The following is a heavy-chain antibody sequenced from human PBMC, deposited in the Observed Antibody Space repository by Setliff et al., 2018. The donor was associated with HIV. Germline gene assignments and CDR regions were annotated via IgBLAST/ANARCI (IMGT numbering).Heavy chain of an antibody. D-gene: IGHD2-8*01. Sequence: ETLSLTCTLYGGSLTNYYWTWIRQSPERGLEWIGEIVDSGSTNYSPSLKSRVTISLDTSKKQFSLRLNSVSAADTGVYYCARAPSCADSWCYMYYYYYYGMDVWGLGTTVTVSS. V-gene: IGHV4-34*12. J-gene: IGHJ6*02. CDR3: ARAPSCADSWCYMYYYYYYGMDV. CDR1: GGSLTNYY. CDR2: IVDSGST.